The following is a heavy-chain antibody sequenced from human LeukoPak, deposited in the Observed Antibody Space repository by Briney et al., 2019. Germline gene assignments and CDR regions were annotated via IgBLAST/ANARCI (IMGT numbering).Heavy chain of an antibody. Sequence: PSETLSLTCTVSGGSISSSSYYWGWIRQPPGKGLEWIGSIYYSGSTYHNPSLKSRVTISVDTSKNQFSLKLSSVTAADTAVYYCARHRIGPYSYGYMGRYYYMDVWGKGTTVTISS. J-gene: IGHJ6*03. CDR1: GGSISSSSYY. D-gene: IGHD5-18*01. CDR3: ARHRIGPYSYGYMGRYYYMDV. V-gene: IGHV4-39*01. CDR2: IYYSGST.